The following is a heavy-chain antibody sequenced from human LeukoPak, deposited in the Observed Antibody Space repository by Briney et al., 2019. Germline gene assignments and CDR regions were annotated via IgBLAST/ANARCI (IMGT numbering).Heavy chain of an antibody. V-gene: IGHV3-23*01. D-gene: IGHD2-15*01. CDR3: AKDRGLYYFDY. CDR2: ISGSGGST. CDR1: GLTFRSYA. J-gene: IGHJ4*02. Sequence: GGSLRLSCAAPGLTFRSYAMSWVRQAPGKGLEWVSAISGSGGSTYYADPVKGRFTISRDNPKNTLYLQMNSLRAEDTAVYYCAKDRGLYYFDYWGQGTLVTVSS.